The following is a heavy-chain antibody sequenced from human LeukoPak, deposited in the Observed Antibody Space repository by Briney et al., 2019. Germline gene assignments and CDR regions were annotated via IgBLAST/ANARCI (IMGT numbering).Heavy chain of an antibody. CDR1: GGSFSGYY. D-gene: IGHD6-6*01. CDR3: ARMGRVAARSAPIDY. Sequence: SETLSLTCAVYGGSFSGYYWSWIRQPPGKGLEWIGEINHSGSTNYNPSLKSRVTISVDTSKNQFSLKLSSVTAADTAVYYCARMGRVAARSAPIDYWGQGTLVTVSS. CDR2: INHSGST. J-gene: IGHJ4*02. V-gene: IGHV4-34*01.